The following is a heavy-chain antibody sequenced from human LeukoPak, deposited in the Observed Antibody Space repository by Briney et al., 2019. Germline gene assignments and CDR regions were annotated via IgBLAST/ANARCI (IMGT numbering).Heavy chain of an antibody. D-gene: IGHD2-21*02. V-gene: IGHV3-11*01. J-gene: IGHJ6*02. CDR3: ARERPPYCGGDYYPYYYYGMDV. CDR2: ISSTGRTI. Sequence: GGSLRLSCAASGFTFSDYYMSWIRQAPGKGLEWVSYISSTGRTIYYADSVKGRFTISRDNAKNSLYLQMNSLRAEDMAVYYCARERPPYCGGDYYPYYYYGMDVWGQGTTVTVSS. CDR1: GFTFSDYY.